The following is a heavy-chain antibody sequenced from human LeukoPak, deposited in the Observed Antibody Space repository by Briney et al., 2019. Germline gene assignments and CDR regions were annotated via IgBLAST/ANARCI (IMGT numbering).Heavy chain of an antibody. V-gene: IGHV4-38-2*02. CDR2: IYHSGST. D-gene: IGHD6-19*01. CDR3: ARETSSGWQNYDY. J-gene: IGHJ4*02. Sequence: PSETLSLTCAVSGYSISSGYYWGWIRQPPGKGLEWIGSIYHSGSTYYNPSLKSRVTISVDTSENQFSLKLSSVTAADTAVYYCARETSSGWQNYDYWGQGTLVTVSS. CDR1: GYSISSGYY.